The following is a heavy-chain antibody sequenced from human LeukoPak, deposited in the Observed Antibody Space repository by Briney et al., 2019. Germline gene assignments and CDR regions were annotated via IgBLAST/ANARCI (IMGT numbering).Heavy chain of an antibody. CDR1: GFTFSNYW. V-gene: IGHV3-7*01. J-gene: IGHJ4*02. CDR3: ASGRQLGY. Sequence: GGSLRLSCAASGFTFSNYWMRWLRQAPGKALEWVANIKEEGSEKYYVDSVKGRFTISRDNARNSLYLQMDSLRAEDTAVYYCASGRQLGYWGQGTLVTVSS. D-gene: IGHD6-13*01. CDR2: IKEEGSEK.